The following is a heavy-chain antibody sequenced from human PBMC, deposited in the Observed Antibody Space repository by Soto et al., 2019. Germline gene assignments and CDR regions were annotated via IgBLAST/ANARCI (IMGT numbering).Heavy chain of an antibody. D-gene: IGHD1-1*01. CDR3: ARVTPGNNLYYFSGLDF. CDR2: ISYEGSNT. V-gene: IGHV3-30-3*01. Sequence: QVHLVESGGGVVQPGRSLRLSCVASGFTFDTYGIHWVRQAPGKGLQWVALISYEGSNTYYADSVRGRFTISRDNSKNTLYLQRNTLRPEDTGLYYCARVTPGNNLYYFSGLDFWGQGTSVTVSS. CDR1: GFTFDTYG. J-gene: IGHJ6*02.